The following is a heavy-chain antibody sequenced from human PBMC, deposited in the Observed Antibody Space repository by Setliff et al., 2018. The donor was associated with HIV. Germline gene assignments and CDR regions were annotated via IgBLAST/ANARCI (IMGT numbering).Heavy chain of an antibody. CDR2: VRSKANNYAT. Sequence: GESLKISCKGSGYNFTRYWIGWVRQMPGKGLEWVGHVRSKANNYATGFTASVRGRFTISRSDSKNTTSLHMHNVKTEDTAVYYCARRQWDCGSYYYMDVWGKGTTVTVSS. CDR1: GYNFTRYW. V-gene: IGHV3-73*01. D-gene: IGHD3-10*01. J-gene: IGHJ6*03. CDR3: ARRQWDCGSYYYMDV.